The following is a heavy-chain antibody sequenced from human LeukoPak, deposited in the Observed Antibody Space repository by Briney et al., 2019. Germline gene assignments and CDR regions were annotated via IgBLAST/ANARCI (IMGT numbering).Heavy chain of an antibody. Sequence: ASVKVSCKASGYTFTSYGISWVRQAPGQGLEWMGWISAYNGDTKYAQELQGRVTVTTDTSTNTAYMELRSLRSDDTAVYYCARDGYDKGHDAFDIWGQGTMVTASS. CDR1: GYTFTSYG. J-gene: IGHJ3*02. V-gene: IGHV1-18*01. CDR3: ARDGYDKGHDAFDI. D-gene: IGHD3-22*01. CDR2: ISAYNGDT.